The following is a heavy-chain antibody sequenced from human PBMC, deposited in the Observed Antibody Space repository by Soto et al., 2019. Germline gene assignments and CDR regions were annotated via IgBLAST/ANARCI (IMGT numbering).Heavy chain of an antibody. CDR2: IYPGDSDT. CDR3: TTADLATTVTQDTYYYYGMDV. D-gene: IGHD4-4*01. Sequence: PGESLKISCKGSGYSFTSYWIGWVRQMPGKGLEWMGIIYPGDSDTRYSPSFQGQVTISADKSISTLYLQMNSLKTEDTAVYYCTTADLATTVTQDTYYYYGMDVWGQGTTVTVSS. J-gene: IGHJ6*02. V-gene: IGHV5-51*01. CDR1: GYSFTSYW.